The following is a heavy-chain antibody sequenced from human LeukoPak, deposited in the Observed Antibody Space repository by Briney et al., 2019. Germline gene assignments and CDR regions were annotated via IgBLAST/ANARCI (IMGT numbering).Heavy chain of an antibody. Sequence: GRSLRLSCAASGFTFSGYGMHWVRQAPGEGLEWVAVISGDGSNKFYAESVKGRFTISRDNSKNTLYLQMNSLRAEDTAVYYCARDRSSSWLWTYYHYGMDVWGQGTTVTVSS. D-gene: IGHD6-13*01. V-gene: IGHV3-30*03. CDR3: ARDRSSSWLWTYYHYGMDV. CDR2: ISGDGSNK. CDR1: GFTFSGYG. J-gene: IGHJ6*02.